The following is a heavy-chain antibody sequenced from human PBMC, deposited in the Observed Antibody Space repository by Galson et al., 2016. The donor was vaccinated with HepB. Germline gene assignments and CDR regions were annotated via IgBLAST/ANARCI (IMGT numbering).Heavy chain of an antibody. J-gene: IGHJ4*02. CDR3: ARSYLLGRGFGW. CDR2: TFYRSNWQN. Sequence: CAISGDSVSSNSAGWNWIRQSPSRGLEWLGRTFYRSNWQNDYAESVKSRVTINPDTSKHQFSLQLNSVNPEDTAVYYCARSYLLGRGFGWWGQGTLVTVSS. D-gene: IGHD7-27*01. CDR1: GDSVSSNSAG. V-gene: IGHV6-1*01.